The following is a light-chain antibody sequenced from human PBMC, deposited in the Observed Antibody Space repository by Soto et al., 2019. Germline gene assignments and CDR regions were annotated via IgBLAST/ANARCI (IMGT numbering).Light chain of an antibody. CDR3: HQCDSSPWT. CDR1: QTISSW. V-gene: IGKV1-5*03. CDR2: KAS. J-gene: IGKJ1*01. Sequence: DIQMTPSPSTLSGSVVDRVTITCRASQTISSWLAWYQQKPGKAPKLLIYKASTLKSGVPSRFSGSGSGTEFTLTISRLEPEDFAVFYCHQCDSSPWTFGQGTKVDIK.